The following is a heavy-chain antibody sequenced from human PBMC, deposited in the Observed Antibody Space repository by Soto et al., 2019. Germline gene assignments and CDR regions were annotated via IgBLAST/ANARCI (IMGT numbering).Heavy chain of an antibody. D-gene: IGHD2-2*01. V-gene: IGHV3-30*03. CDR3: ARAYCSPTSCYHHGGPQFIDYYGMDV. CDR2: ISIRGIEI. J-gene: IGHJ6*02. CDR1: GFTFSGYS. Sequence: QVQLVESGGGVVQPGRSLRLSCAASGFTFSGYSFHSVRQAPGKGLEWVALISIRGIEISYADSAKGRFTISRDDSRSMVFLQMNNLRVEDTGVYFCARAYCSPTSCYHHGGPQFIDYYGMDVWGQGTTVTVSS.